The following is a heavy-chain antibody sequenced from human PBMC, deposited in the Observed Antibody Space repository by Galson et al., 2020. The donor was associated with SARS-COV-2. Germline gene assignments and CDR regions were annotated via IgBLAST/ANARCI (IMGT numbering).Heavy chain of an antibody. V-gene: IGHV1-46*01. J-gene: IGHJ6*02. CDR2: INPSGGSK. CDR1: GYTFTSYY. Sequence: ASVKVSCKASGYTFTSYYMHWVRQAPAQGLQWMGIINPSGGSKIYVEKLQGRVTMTRDTSTSTVYMELSSLRSEDTAVYYCARGGSHGMDVWGQGTTVTVAS. CDR3: ARGGSHGMDV. D-gene: IGHD6-6*01.